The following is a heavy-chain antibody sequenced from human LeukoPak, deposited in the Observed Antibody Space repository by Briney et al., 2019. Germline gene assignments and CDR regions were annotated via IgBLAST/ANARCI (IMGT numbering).Heavy chain of an antibody. CDR2: ISGGGSIT. D-gene: IGHD1-26*01. CDR3: AKERWRTGSPDAFDI. V-gene: IGHV3-23*01. J-gene: IGHJ3*02. Sequence: GGSLRLSCAAPGFTSSSYAMSWVRQAPGKGLEWVSAISGGGSITYYADSVKGRFTISRDNSENTLYLQMNSLRAEDTAVYYCAKERWRTGSPDAFDIRGQGTMVTVSS. CDR1: GFTSSSYA.